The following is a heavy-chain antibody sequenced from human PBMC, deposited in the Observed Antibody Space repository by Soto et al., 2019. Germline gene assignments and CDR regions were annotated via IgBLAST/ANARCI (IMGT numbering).Heavy chain of an antibody. CDR2: IIPIFGTA. CDR3: ARQVLDGYNYERLDY. V-gene: IGHV1-69*13. CDR1: GGTFSSYA. J-gene: IGHJ4*02. Sequence: ASVKVSCKASGGTFSSYAISWVRQAPGQGLEWMGGIIPIFGTANYAQKFQGRVTITADESTSTAYMELSSLRSEDTAVYYCARQVLDGYNYERLDYWGQGTLVTVSS. D-gene: IGHD5-12*01.